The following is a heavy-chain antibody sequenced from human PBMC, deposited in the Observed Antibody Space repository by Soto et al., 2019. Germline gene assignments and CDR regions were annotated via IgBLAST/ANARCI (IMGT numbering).Heavy chain of an antibody. D-gene: IGHD3-3*01. CDR3: ARLPPAVITIFGVESNWFDP. CDR2: IYYSGST. CDR1: GGSISSSSYY. V-gene: IGHV4-39*01. J-gene: IGHJ5*02. Sequence: SETLSLTCTVSGGSISSSSYYWGWIRQPPGKGLEWIGSIYYSGSTYYNPSLKSRVTISVDTSKNQFSLKLSSVTAADTAVYYCARLPPAVITIFGVESNWFDPGAREPWSPSPQ.